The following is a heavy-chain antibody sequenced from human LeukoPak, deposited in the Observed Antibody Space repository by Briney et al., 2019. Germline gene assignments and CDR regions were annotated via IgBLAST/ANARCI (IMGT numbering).Heavy chain of an antibody. D-gene: IGHD4-11*01. CDR2: IHYSGST. J-gene: IGHJ6*02. V-gene: IGHV4-59*01. Sequence: SETLSLTCTVSGGSISSYYWSWIRQPPGKGLEWIGYIHYSGSTKYNPALKSPATISIDTSKDQFSLKMGSVTAADTAVYYCARHHDYSDSYYYYDLDVWGQGTTVTVSS. CDR1: GGSISSYY. CDR3: ARHHDYSDSYYYYDLDV.